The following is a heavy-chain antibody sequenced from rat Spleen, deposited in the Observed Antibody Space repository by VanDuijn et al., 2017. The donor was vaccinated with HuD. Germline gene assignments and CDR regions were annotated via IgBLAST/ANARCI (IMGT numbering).Heavy chain of an antibody. CDR1: GFSLTNFH. J-gene: IGHJ4*01. Sequence: QVQVKESGPGLVQPSQTLSLTCTVSGFSLTNFHVHWVRQPPGKGLEWMGRMYYDGDTAYNSTLKSRLSISRDTSKNQVFLKMSSLQTDDTGTYYCTRDPPGSSGVMDVWGQGASVTVSS. CDR2: MYYDGDT. V-gene: IGHV2-63*01. CDR3: TRDPPGSSGVMDV. D-gene: IGHD5-1*01.